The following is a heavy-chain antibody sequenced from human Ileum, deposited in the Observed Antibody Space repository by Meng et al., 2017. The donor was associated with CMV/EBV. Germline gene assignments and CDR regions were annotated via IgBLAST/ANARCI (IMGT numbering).Heavy chain of an antibody. CDR3: TRDVGWGYCSP. CDR1: EFTFSSYD. Sequence: GESLKISCAASEFTFSSYDMHWVRQAPGKGLEWVSFIRYDGSNKYYADSVKGRISRDNSENTLYLQMNSLRAEDTAVYYCTRDVGWGYCSPWGQGTLVTVSS. CDR2: IRYDGSNK. J-gene: IGHJ5*02. D-gene: IGHD2-15*01. V-gene: IGHV3-30*02.